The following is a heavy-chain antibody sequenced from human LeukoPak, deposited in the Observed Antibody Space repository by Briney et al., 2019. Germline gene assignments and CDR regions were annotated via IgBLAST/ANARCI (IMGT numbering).Heavy chain of an antibody. Sequence: SETLSLTCAVYGGSFSGYYWSWIRQPPGKGLEWIGEINHSGSTNYNPSLKSRVTISVDTSKNQFSLKLSSVTAADTAVYYCARDIADRRIFGAVSGGVYWGQGTLVTVSS. J-gene: IGHJ4*02. V-gene: IGHV4-34*01. CDR1: GGSFSGYY. D-gene: IGHD6-6*01. CDR2: INHSGST. CDR3: ARDIADRRIFGAVSGGVY.